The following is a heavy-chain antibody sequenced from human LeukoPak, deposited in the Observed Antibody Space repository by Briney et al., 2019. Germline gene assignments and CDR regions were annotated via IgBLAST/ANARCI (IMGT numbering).Heavy chain of an antibody. CDR2: TNHSGDT. J-gene: IGHJ4*02. V-gene: IGHV4-34*01. CDR1: GGSFSDFF. Sequence: SETLSLTCAVYGGSFSDFFWTWVRQPPGKGLEWIGETNHSGDTKYNPSLKSRVTTSVDTSNNQLSLNLISVTAADTAVYYCARGRVRPSYDVLTGSYRPRYYFDYWGQGTLVTVSS. CDR3: ARGRVRPSYDVLTGSYRPRYYFDY. D-gene: IGHD3-9*01.